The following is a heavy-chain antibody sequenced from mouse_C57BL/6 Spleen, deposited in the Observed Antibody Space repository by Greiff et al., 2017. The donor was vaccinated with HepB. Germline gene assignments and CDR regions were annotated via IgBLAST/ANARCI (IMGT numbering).Heavy chain of an antibody. V-gene: IGHV1-5*01. J-gene: IGHJ3*01. D-gene: IGHD2-4*01. Sequence: VQLQQSGTVLARPGASVKMSCKTSGYTFTSYWMHWVKQRPGQGLEWIGAIYPGNSDTSYNQKFKGKAKLTAVTSASTAYMELSSLTNEDSAVYYCTNYYDYDRGAWFAYWGQGTLVTVSA. CDR2: IYPGNSDT. CDR3: TNYYDYDRGAWFAY. CDR1: GYTFTSYW.